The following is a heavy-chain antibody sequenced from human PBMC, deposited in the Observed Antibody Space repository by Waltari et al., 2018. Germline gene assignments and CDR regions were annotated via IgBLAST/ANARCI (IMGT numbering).Heavy chain of an antibody. CDR1: GFTVSSNY. CDR3: ARSSWGTIFGVVTPYYFDY. J-gene: IGHJ4*02. V-gene: IGHV3-53*01. CDR2: IYGGGST. Sequence: EVQLVESGGGLIQPGGSLRLSCAASGFTVSSNYMSWVRQAPGKGLEWVSVIYGGGSTYYADSVKGRFTISRDNSKNTLYLQMNSLRAEDTAVYYWARSSWGTIFGVVTPYYFDYWGQGTLVTVSS. D-gene: IGHD3-3*01.